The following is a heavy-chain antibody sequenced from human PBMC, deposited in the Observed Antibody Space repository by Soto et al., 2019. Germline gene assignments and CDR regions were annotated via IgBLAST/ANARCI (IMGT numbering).Heavy chain of an antibody. J-gene: IGHJ3*02. D-gene: IGHD6-6*01. V-gene: IGHV4-30-4*01. Sequence: QVHLQESGPGLVKPSETLSLTCTVSGGSISSGDYYWSWIRQPPGKGLEWIAYIYSNGRPYYNPSLKSRVTISLDTSKSQFALKLKSVTAADTAVYFCAREVGQTSSSDAFDIWGQGTMVTVSS. CDR1: GGSISSGDYY. CDR3: AREVGQTSSSDAFDI. CDR2: IYSNGRP.